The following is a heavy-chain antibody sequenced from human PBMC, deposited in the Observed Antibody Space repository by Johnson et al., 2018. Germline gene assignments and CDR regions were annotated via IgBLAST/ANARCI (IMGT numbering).Heavy chain of an antibody. CDR3: AKDDPRYGMDV. J-gene: IGHJ6*02. CDR2: ISYDGSNK. V-gene: IGHV3-30-3*01. CDR1: GFTFSSYA. Sequence: QVQLVESGGGLVQXGGSLRLSCAASGFTFSSYAMHWVRQAPGRGLEWVAVISYDGSNKYYADSVKGRFTISRDNSKNTLYLQMNSLRAEDTAVYYCAKDDPRYGMDVWGQGTTVTVSS.